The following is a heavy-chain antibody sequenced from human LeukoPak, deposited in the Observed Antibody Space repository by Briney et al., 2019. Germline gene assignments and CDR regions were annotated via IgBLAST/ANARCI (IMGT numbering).Heavy chain of an antibody. J-gene: IGHJ4*02. CDR3: ARHDSVSYYVKYFDD. D-gene: IGHD1-26*01. Sequence: ASVKVSCTASGYTFTSYGISWVRQAPGQGLEWMGWIRAYNGNTNYAQKLQGRFTITTDTSTSTAYMEMRSLRSDDTALYYCARHDSVSYYVKYFDDWGQGTLVTVSS. CDR1: GYTFTSYG. CDR2: IRAYNGNT. V-gene: IGHV1-18*01.